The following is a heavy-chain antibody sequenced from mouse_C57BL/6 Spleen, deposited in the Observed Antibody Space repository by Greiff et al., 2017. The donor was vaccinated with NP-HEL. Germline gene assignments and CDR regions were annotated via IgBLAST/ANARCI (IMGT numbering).Heavy chain of an antibody. CDR2: IYPRSGNT. V-gene: IGHV1-81*01. Sequence: VQGVESGAELARPGASVKLSCKASGYTFTSYGISWVKQRTGQGLEWIGEIYPRSGNTYYNEKFKGKATLTADKSSSTAYMELRSLTSEDSAVYFCAKTITTVVAPEAYWGQGTLVTVSA. D-gene: IGHD1-1*01. CDR1: GYTFTSYG. CDR3: AKTITTVVAPEAY. J-gene: IGHJ3*01.